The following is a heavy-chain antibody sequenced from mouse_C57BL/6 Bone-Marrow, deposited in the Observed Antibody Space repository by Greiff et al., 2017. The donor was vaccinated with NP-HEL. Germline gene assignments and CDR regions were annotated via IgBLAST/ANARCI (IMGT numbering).Heavy chain of an antibody. CDR3: ARSYYYGSSYPYAMDY. CDR1: GYTFTDYN. J-gene: IGHJ4*01. V-gene: IGHV1-18*01. Sequence: EVQLQQSGPELVKPGASVKIPCKASGYTFTDYNMDWVKQSHGKSLEWIGDINPNNGGTIYNQKFKGKATLTVDKSSSTAYMELRSLTSEDTAVYYCARSYYYGSSYPYAMDYWGQGTSVTVSS. CDR2: INPNNGGT. D-gene: IGHD1-1*01.